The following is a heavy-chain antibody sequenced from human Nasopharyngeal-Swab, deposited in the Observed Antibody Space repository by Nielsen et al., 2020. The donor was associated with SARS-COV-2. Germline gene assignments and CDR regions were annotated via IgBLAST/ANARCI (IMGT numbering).Heavy chain of an antibody. CDR2: ISGSGSTI. CDR3: ARGDDSSGFSITLDY. D-gene: IGHD3-22*01. V-gene: IGHV3-48*04. CDR1: GFSFNNHG. J-gene: IGHJ4*02. Sequence: GGSLRLSCVASGFSFNNHGMHWVRQAPGKGLEWVSYISGSGSTIYYADSVKGRFTISRDNAKNSLYLQMHSLRAEDTAVYYCARGDDSSGFSITLDYWGQGTLVTVSS.